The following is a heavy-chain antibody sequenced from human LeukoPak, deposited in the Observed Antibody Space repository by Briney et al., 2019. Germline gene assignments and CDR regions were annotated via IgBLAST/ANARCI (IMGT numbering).Heavy chain of an antibody. CDR3: ARDSQPGVVITVDFDY. Sequence: GASVKVSCKASGYTFTSYAMHWVRQAPGQRLEWMGWINACNGNTKYSQKFQGRVTITRDTSASTAYMELSSLRSEDTAVYYCARDSQPGVVITVDFDYWGQGTLVTVSS. D-gene: IGHD3-22*01. CDR2: INACNGNT. CDR1: GYTFTSYA. J-gene: IGHJ4*02. V-gene: IGHV1-3*01.